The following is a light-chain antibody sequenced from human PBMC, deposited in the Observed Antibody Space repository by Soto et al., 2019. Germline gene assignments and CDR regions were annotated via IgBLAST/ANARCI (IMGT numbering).Light chain of an antibody. CDR3: QQANSFPLT. Sequence: DIQMTQSPSSVSASVGDRVTITCRASQDISYWLAWYQQKPGKAPRLLIYGASNLQRGVPSRFSGRGSGTDFTLTISSLQPEDFATYYCQQANSFPLTFGPGTKVDIK. CDR1: QDISYW. CDR2: GAS. J-gene: IGKJ3*01. V-gene: IGKV1-12*01.